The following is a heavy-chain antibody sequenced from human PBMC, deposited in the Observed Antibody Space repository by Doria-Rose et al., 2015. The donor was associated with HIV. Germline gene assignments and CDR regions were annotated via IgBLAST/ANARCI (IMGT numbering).Heavy chain of an antibody. CDR3: ARGSPTSVPGIKGGGDY. CDR2: ISSSSSYI. D-gene: IGHD3-10*01. Sequence: SYSMNRVRQAPGKGLEWVSSISSSSSYIYYADSAKGRFTISRDNAKNSLDLQMNSLRAEDTAVYYCARGSPTSVPGIKGGGDYWGQGTLVTVSS. CDR1: SYS. V-gene: IGHV3-21*03. J-gene: IGHJ4*02.